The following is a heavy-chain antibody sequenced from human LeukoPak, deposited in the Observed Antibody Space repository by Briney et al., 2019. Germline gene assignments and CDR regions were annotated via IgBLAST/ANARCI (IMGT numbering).Heavy chain of an antibody. CDR3: ARAGYYGDYVPAAPYYFDY. V-gene: IGHV4-4*07. Sequence: PSETLSLTCTVSGGSIRSYYWSWIRQPAGKGLEWIGRIYSSGSTNYNPSLKSRVTMSVDTSKNQFSLKLSSVTAADTAVYYCARAGYYGDYVPAAPYYFDYWGQGTLVTVSS. D-gene: IGHD4-17*01. CDR2: IYSSGST. CDR1: GGSIRSYY. J-gene: IGHJ4*02.